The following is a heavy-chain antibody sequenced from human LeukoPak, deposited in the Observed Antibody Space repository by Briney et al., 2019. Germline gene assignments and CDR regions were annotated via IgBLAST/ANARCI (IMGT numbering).Heavy chain of an antibody. Sequence: ASVKVSCKASGYTFTSYGISWVRQAPGQGLEWMGWISAYNGNTNYAQKLQGRVTMTTDTSTSTAYMELRSLTSDDTAVYFCARGLPLGYCTYGVCYPPKHFDFWDQGTLVTVSS. CDR3: ARGLPLGYCTYGVCYPPKHFDF. D-gene: IGHD2-8*01. V-gene: IGHV1-18*01. CDR1: GYTFTSYG. CDR2: ISAYNGNT. J-gene: IGHJ4*02.